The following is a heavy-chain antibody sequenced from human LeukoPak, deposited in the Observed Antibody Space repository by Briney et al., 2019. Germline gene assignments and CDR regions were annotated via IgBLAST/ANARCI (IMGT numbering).Heavy chain of an antibody. D-gene: IGHD1-26*01. V-gene: IGHV4-30-2*01. J-gene: IGHJ4*02. CDR3: ARAGRELGHFDY. Sequence: SQTLSLTCTVSGGSISSGGYYWSWIRQPPGKGLEWIGYIYQSGSTYYNPSLKSRVSMSLDRSKNQFSLKLSSVTAADTAVYYCARAGRELGHFDYWGQGTLVTVS. CDR1: GGSISSGGYY. CDR2: IYQSGST.